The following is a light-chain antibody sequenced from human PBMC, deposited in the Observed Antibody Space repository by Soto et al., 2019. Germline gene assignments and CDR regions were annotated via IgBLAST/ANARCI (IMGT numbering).Light chain of an antibody. J-gene: IGLJ3*02. CDR2: GNS. Sequence: QSALTQPPSVSGAPGQRVTISCTGSSSNIGLGYDVHWYQQLPGTAPKLLIYGNSNRPSGVPDRFSGSKSGTSASLAITGLQAEDEADYYCQSHDSSLSGYWVFGGGTKLTVL. CDR1: SSNIGLGYD. V-gene: IGLV1-40*01. CDR3: QSHDSSLSGYWV.